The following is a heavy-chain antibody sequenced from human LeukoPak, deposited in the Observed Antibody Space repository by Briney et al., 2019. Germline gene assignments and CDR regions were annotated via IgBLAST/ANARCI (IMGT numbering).Heavy chain of an antibody. Sequence: GGSLRLSCAASGFTFSSYSMNWVRQAPGKGLEWVSSISSSSSYIYYADSVKGRFTISRDNAKNSLYLQMNSLRPEDTAVYYCAKDLGTTVSTFFNYWGQGTLVTVSS. CDR3: AKDLGTTVSTFFNY. CDR2: ISSSSSYI. CDR1: GFTFSSYS. J-gene: IGHJ4*02. V-gene: IGHV3-21*01. D-gene: IGHD4-17*01.